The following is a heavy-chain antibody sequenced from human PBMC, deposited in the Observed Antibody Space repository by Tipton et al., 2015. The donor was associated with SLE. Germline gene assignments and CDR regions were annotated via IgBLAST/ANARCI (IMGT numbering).Heavy chain of an antibody. V-gene: IGHV6-1*01. Sequence: PGLVKPSQTLSLTCVISGDSVSSNNAAWNWIRQSPSRGLEWLGRTYYRSKWFNNYAVSVQSRITFNSDTSKNQFSLQLNSVTPEDTAVYYCARTCSGGSCYSFDTWGQGTLVTVSS. CDR3: ARTCSGGSCYSFDT. J-gene: IGHJ4*02. CDR1: GDSVSSNNAA. CDR2: TYYRSKWFN. D-gene: IGHD2-15*01.